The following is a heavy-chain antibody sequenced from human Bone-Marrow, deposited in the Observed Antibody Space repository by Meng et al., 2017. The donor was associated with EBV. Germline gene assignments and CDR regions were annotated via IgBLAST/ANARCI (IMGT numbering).Heavy chain of an antibody. CDR3: ARRSITIFGVVTRYNWFDP. CDR1: GGSFSGYY. J-gene: IGHJ5*02. V-gene: IGHV4-34*01. D-gene: IGHD3-3*01. Sequence: VQLRPWGAGLLKPSETLSLTCAVYGGSFSGYYWSWIRQPPGKGLEWIGEINHSGSTNYNPSLKSRVTISVDTSKNQFSLKLSSVTAADTAVYYCARRSITIFGVVTRYNWFDPWGQGTLVTVSS. CDR2: INHSGST.